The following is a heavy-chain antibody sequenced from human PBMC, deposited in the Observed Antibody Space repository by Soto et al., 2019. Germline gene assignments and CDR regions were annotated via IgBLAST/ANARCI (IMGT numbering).Heavy chain of an antibody. CDR2: IHYSGTI. Sequence: QLQLQESGPGLVKPSETLSLTCSVSGGSISSSTYYWGWIRQPPGKGLEWIGIIHYSGTIHYNPPLKSRATISVDTSKNQFSLKVSSVTAADTAVYYCARLVGVVADTYINWFDPWGQGTLVTVSS. V-gene: IGHV4-39*01. CDR1: GGSISSSTYY. D-gene: IGHD2-15*01. J-gene: IGHJ5*02. CDR3: ARLVGVVADTYINWFDP.